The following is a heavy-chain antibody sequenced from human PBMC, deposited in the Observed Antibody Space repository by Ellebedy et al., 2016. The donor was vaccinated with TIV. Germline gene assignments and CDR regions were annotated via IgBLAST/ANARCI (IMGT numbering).Heavy chain of an antibody. CDR2: INPSGCGT. D-gene: IGHD3-22*01. CDR3: ARGDKYYYASSGYYYTY. J-gene: IGHJ4*02. Sequence: ASVKVSCKASGYTFTSYFMYWVRQAPGQGLEWMGIINPSGCGTNYAQKFQGRVTMTRDTSTSTVYMELSSLRSEDTAVYYCARGDKYYYASSGYYYTYWGQGTLVTVSS. CDR1: GYTFTSYF. V-gene: IGHV1-46*01.